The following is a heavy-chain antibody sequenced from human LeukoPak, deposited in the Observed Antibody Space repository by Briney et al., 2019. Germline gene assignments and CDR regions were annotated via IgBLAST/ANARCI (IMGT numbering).Heavy chain of an antibody. D-gene: IGHD2-15*01. Sequence: GGSLRLSCAASGFTFSSYSMNWVRQAPGKGLEWVSYISSGSSTIYYADSVKGRFTVSRDNAKNSLYLHMNSLRDEDTAVYYCARDIPPNCSGGDCYSLWGQGTLVTVPS. V-gene: IGHV3-48*02. CDR2: ISSGSSTI. J-gene: IGHJ4*02. CDR1: GFTFSSYS. CDR3: ARDIPPNCSGGDCYSL.